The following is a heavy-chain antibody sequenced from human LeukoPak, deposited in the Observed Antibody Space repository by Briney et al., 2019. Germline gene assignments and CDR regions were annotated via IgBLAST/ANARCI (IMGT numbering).Heavy chain of an antibody. D-gene: IGHD4-17*01. Sequence: GGSLRLSCVASGLIFRSYGMHWVRQAPGKGLEWVAVIWYDGSNKYYADSVKGRFTISRDNSKNTLSLQMNSLRAEDTAVYYCARGSDGDLDYWGQGTLVTVSS. CDR3: ARGSDGDLDY. J-gene: IGHJ4*02. CDR1: GLIFRSYG. CDR2: IWYDGSNK. V-gene: IGHV3-33*01.